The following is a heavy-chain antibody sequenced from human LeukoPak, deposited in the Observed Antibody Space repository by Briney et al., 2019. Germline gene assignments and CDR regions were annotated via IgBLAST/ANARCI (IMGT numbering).Heavy chain of an antibody. D-gene: IGHD4-17*01. J-gene: IGHJ4*02. CDR2: IYYSGST. CDR1: GFTFSSYSMN. CDR3: ARFYGDKGFY. Sequence: GSLRLSCAASGFTFSSYSMNWVRQAPGKGLEWIGSIYYSGSTYYNPSLKSRVTISVDTSKNQFSLKLSSVTAADTAVYYCARFYGDKGFYWGQGTLVTVSS. V-gene: IGHV4-59*05.